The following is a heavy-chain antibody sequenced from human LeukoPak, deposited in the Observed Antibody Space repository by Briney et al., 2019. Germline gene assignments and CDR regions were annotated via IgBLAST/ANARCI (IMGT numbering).Heavy chain of an antibody. D-gene: IGHD3-10*01. CDR1: GGSISSYY. CDR2: IYTSGST. J-gene: IGHJ4*02. Sequence: PSETVSLICSVSGGSISSYYGIGIRQPPGKGLEGIGYIYTSGSTNYNPSLKSRLTISVDTYKNQFSLKVSSVPAGDTAVSYCARTKRFGALLPTYFDYWGQGTLVTASP. CDR3: ARTKRFGALLPTYFDY. V-gene: IGHV4-4*09.